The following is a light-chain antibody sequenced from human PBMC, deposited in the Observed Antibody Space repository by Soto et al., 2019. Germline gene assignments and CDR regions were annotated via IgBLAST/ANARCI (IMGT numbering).Light chain of an antibody. CDR1: SSDVGGYNY. CDR3: SSYTSSSTPL. Sequence: QSALTQPASVSGSPGQSITISCTGTSSDVGGYNYVSSYQQHPGKAPKLMIYDVSNRPSGVSNRFSGSKSGNTASLTISGLQAEDEADYYCSSYTSSSTPLFGGGTKVTVL. V-gene: IGLV2-14*01. CDR2: DVS. J-gene: IGLJ2*01.